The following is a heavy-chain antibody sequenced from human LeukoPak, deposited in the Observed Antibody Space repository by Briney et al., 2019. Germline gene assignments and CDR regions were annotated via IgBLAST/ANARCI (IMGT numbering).Heavy chain of an antibody. Sequence: GESLKISCKGSGYSFTSYWIVWVRQMPGKGLEWMGIIYPADSDTRYSPSFQGQVTISADKSISTAYLQWSSLKASDTAMYYCAREVDWFFDLWGRGTLVTASS. CDR2: IYPADSDT. V-gene: IGHV5-51*01. CDR3: AREVDWFFDL. D-gene: IGHD1-26*01. J-gene: IGHJ2*01. CDR1: GYSFTSYW.